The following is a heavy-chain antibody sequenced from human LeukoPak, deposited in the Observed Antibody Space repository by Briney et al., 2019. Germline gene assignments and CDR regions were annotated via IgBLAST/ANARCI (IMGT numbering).Heavy chain of an antibody. Sequence: GGSLRLSCTASGFDFRSYAMAWVRQASGKGLEGVAAIGSDGDRVHEDSVKGRFTISRDNSKSTLYFQMDNLRAEDTAVYFCAKSAGVATIYFDSWGQGALVTVSS. CDR1: GFDFRSYA. J-gene: IGHJ4*02. CDR3: AKSAGVATIYFDS. CDR2: IGSDGDR. V-gene: IGHV3-23*01. D-gene: IGHD5-12*01.